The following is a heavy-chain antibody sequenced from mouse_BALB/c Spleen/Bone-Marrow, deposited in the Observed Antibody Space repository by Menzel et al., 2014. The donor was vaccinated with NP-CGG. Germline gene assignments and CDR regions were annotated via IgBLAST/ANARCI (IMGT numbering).Heavy chain of an antibody. CDR1: GFDFSRYW. D-gene: IGHD1-2*01. J-gene: IGHJ2*01. Sequence: EVHLVESGGGLVQPGGSLNLACVASGFDFSRYWMSWARQAPGKGQEWIGEINPGSSTINYSPSLKDKFIISRDNAKNTLYLQMSKVRSEDTALYYCARLGNYGYHDKWGQGTTLTVSS. V-gene: IGHV4-2*02. CDR2: INPGSSTI. CDR3: ARLGNYGYHDK.